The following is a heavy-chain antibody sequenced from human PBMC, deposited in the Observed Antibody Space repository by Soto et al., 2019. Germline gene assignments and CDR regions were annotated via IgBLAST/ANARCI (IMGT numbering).Heavy chain of an antibody. CDR2: ISYDESNK. D-gene: IGHD3-3*01. J-gene: IGHJ4*02. V-gene: IGHV3-30*18. Sequence: QVQLVESGGGVVQLGRSLKLSCLASGFTFNDYAMHWVRQAPGKGLEWVALISYDESNKDYADSVKGRFTISRDNSKNALYLQINSLRSEDTAVYYCAKLRLATYDFWGGCDSWGQGTLVTVSS. CDR3: AKLRLATYDFWGGCDS. CDR1: GFTFNDYA.